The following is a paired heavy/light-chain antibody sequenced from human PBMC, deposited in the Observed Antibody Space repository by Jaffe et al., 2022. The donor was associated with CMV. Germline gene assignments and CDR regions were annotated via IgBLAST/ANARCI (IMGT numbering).Heavy chain of an antibody. Sequence: EVQLLESGGGLVQSGGSLRLSCTASGITFSNYAMTWVRKAPGKGLEWVSTVNSGSGTYYVDSVKGRFTISRDNSKSTVYLQMNSLRAEDTAIYYCAKDYPIAAIKFRGEAFFEYWGQGILVTVSS. CDR3: AKDYPIAAIKFRGEAFFEY. J-gene: IGHJ4*02. CDR1: GITFSNYA. V-gene: IGHV3-23*05. CDR2: VNSGSGT. D-gene: IGHD6-13*01.
Light chain of an antibody. CDR2: QIS. CDR1: QSLVHSDGNTY. Sequence: DIVMTQTPLSSPVTLGQPASISCKSSQSLVHSDGNTYLSWLQQRPGQPPRLLIYQISNRFSGVPDRFSGSGAGTDFTLKISRVEAEDVGVYYCLQATAFPRTFGQGTRVEIK. CDR3: LQATAFPRT. J-gene: IGKJ1*01. V-gene: IGKV2-24*01.